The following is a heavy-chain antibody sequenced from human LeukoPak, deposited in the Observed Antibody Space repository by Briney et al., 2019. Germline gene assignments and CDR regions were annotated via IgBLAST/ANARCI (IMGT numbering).Heavy chain of an antibody. J-gene: IGHJ5*02. CDR1: GGSISSGGYY. D-gene: IGHD6-19*01. CDR2: IYYSGST. Sequence: PSQTLSLTCTVSGGSISSGGYYWSWIRQHPGKGLEWIGYIYYSGSTYYNPSLNSRLIISVDTSKNQFSLKLSSVTAADTAVYYCARGAPGVADWFDPWGQGTLVTVSS. V-gene: IGHV4-31*03. CDR3: ARGAPGVADWFDP.